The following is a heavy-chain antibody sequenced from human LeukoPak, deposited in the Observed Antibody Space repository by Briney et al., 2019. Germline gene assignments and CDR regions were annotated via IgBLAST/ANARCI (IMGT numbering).Heavy chain of an antibody. CDR3: AKDTGGNRAYFCAMDV. CDR2: K. Sequence: CGSLRLSCVGSGFAYHNYAMHWVRRPPGKGLEWVSAKAYADSVKGRFTISRDRARNSLYLQMDSLRPEDKDLYYCAKDTGGNRAYFCAMDVWGQGTAVIVSS. D-gene: IGHD4-23*01. CDR1: GFAYHNYA. J-gene: IGHJ6*02. V-gene: IGHV3-9*01.